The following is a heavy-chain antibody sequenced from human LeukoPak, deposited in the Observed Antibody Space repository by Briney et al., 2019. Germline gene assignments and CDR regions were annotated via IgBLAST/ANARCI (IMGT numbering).Heavy chain of an antibody. V-gene: IGHV3-53*05. J-gene: IGHJ3*02. Sequence: GGSLRLSCAASGFTVSSNYMSWVRQAPGKGLEWVSVIYSGGSTYYADSVKGRFTISRDNSKNSLYLQMNSLRTEDTALYYCAKDVYSNYVGGAFDIWGQGTMVTVSS. D-gene: IGHD4-11*01. CDR3: AKDVYSNYVGGAFDI. CDR2: IYSGGST. CDR1: GFTVSSNY.